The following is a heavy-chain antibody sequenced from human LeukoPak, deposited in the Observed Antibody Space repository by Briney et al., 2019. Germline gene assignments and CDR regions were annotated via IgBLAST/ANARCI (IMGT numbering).Heavy chain of an antibody. V-gene: IGHV3-74*01. Sequence: GGSLRLSCAASGFTFSNYWMHWVRQTPGKGLVWVSRINNDGSTTSYADSVKGRFTISRDNAKNSLYLQMNSLRAEDTAVYYCARDPWNDYDYPGFDYWGQGTLVTVSS. CDR2: INNDGSTT. CDR1: GFTFSNYW. D-gene: IGHD5-12*01. CDR3: ARDPWNDYDYPGFDY. J-gene: IGHJ4*02.